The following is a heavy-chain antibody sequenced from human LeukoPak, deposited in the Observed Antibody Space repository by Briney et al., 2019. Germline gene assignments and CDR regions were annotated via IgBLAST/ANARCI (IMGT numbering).Heavy chain of an antibody. Sequence: GGSLRLSCAASGFTFSGYAMHWVRQAPGKGLEWVAVISYDGSNKYYADSVKGRFTISRDNSKNTLYLQMNSLRAEDTAVYYCARTYYYGSGSHNWFDPWGQGTLVAVSS. CDR1: GFTFSGYA. J-gene: IGHJ5*02. D-gene: IGHD3-10*01. CDR3: ARTYYYGSGSHNWFDP. CDR2: ISYDGSNK. V-gene: IGHV3-30-3*01.